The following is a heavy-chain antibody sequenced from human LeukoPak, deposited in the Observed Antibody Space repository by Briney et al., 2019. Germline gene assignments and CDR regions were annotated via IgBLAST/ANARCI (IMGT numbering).Heavy chain of an antibody. J-gene: IGHJ4*02. CDR3: ATLWFGEWFFDY. CDR1: GFTFSSYA. CDR2: ISGSGGST. D-gene: IGHD3-10*01. V-gene: IGHV3-23*01. Sequence: PGGSLRLSCAASGFTFSSYAMSWVRQAPRKGLEWVSAISGSGGSTYYADSVKGRFTISRDNSKNTLYLQMNSLRAEDTAVYYCATLWFGEWFFDYWGQGTLVTVSS.